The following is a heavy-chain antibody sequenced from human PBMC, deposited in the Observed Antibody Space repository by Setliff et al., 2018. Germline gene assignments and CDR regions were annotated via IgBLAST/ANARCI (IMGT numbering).Heavy chain of an antibody. Sequence: GGSLRLSCAASGFTFSNYAMSWVRQAPGKGLEWVSAIDESGGGTYYADSVKGRFTISRDNSKNTLYLQMNSLRVEDTAVYYCAKDQGTGYCSGGSCYLFEHWGQGVQVTVSS. CDR1: GFTFSNYA. J-gene: IGHJ4*02. V-gene: IGHV3-23*01. CDR3: AKDQGTGYCSGGSCYLFEH. CDR2: IDESGGGT. D-gene: IGHD2-15*01.